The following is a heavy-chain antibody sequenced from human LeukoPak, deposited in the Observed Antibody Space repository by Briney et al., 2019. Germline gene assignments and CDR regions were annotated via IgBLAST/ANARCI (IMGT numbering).Heavy chain of an antibody. V-gene: IGHV3-23*01. CDR3: AKRRDPRGLRSPTRALDY. CDR1: GFTFSNYG. D-gene: IGHD3-10*01. J-gene: IGHJ4*02. CDR2: IGGTGATT. Sequence: GGSLRLSCAASGFTFSNYGMTWVRQAPGKGLEWISVIGGTGATTYYADSVRGRFTISRDNSKNTLYLQMDSLRAEDTAMYYCAKRRDPRGLRSPTRALDYWGQGTLVTVSS.